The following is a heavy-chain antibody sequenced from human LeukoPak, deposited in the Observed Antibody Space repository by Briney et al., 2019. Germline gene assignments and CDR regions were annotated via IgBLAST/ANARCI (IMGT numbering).Heavy chain of an antibody. CDR1: GFTFDDYG. CDR2: INWNGGST. D-gene: IGHD1-26*01. J-gene: IGHJ3*02. CDR3: ARGSSGSVLHGAFDI. V-gene: IGHV3-20*04. Sequence: GGSLRLSCAASGFTFDDYGMSWVRQAPGKGLEWVSGINWNGGSTGYADSVKGRFTISRDNAKNSLYLQMNSLRAEDTAVYYCARGSSGSVLHGAFDIWGQGTMVTVSS.